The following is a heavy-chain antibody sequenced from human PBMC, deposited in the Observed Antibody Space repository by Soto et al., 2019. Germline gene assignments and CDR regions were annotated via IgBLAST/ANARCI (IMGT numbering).Heavy chain of an antibody. V-gene: IGHV3-30*03. J-gene: IGHJ4*02. CDR1: RFTFINYG. CDR2: ISSDGSDK. Sequence: QVQLVESGGGVVQPGRSLRLSCAASRFTFINYGMHWVRQTPGKGLEWVAAISSDGSDKYYLASVKGRFTISRDNSKNTIHLEMIRLRAEDTAVSYCARGGVTAHQSLDYWGLGTVVTVSS. CDR3: ARGGVTAHQSLDY. D-gene: IGHD2-21*02.